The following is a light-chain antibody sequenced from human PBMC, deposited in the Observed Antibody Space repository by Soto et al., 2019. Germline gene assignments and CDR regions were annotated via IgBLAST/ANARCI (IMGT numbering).Light chain of an antibody. CDR2: AES. Sequence: DIQVTQSPTSLSASVGDTVTITCRASQIIGSYLNWYQQKPGGAPKLLIYAESLLQSGVPSRFSGVRSATGFTLTISSLQPEDFATYYCQQTYTIPFTFGPGTKVDV. CDR1: QIIGSY. CDR3: QQTYTIPFT. V-gene: IGKV1-39*01. J-gene: IGKJ3*01.